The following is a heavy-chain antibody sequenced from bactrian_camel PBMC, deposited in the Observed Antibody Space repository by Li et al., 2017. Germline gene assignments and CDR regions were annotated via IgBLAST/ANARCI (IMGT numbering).Heavy chain of an antibody. Sequence: VQLVESGGGSVQAGGSLRLSCEVSGSIDGTNCIGWFRQAPGKEREEVARIFTVSGSTWYDDSVKGRFTMSQDNAKNTVYLQMNVLKPEDTAMYYCAVGWGYCGLGLRSYVIWGQGTQVTVS. V-gene: IGHV3S54*01. J-gene: IGHJ4*01. D-gene: IGHD3*01. CDR2: IFTVSGST. CDR1: GSIDGTNC. CDR3: AVGWGYCGLGLRSYVI.